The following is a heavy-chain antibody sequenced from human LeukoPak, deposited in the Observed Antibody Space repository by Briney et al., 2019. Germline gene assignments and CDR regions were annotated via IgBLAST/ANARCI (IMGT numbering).Heavy chain of an antibody. CDR3: AGSSPAWYFDL. Sequence: SETLSLTCTVSGGSISSYYWSWIRQPPGKGLEWIGYIYYGGSTNYNPSLKSRVTISVDTSKNQFSLKLSSVTAADTAVYYCAGSSPAWYFDLWGHGTLVTVSS. CDR1: GGSISSYY. D-gene: IGHD2-2*01. V-gene: IGHV4-59*01. CDR2: IYYGGST. J-gene: IGHJ2*01.